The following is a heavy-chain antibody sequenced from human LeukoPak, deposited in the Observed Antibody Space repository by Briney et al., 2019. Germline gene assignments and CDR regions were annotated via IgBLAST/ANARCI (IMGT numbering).Heavy chain of an antibody. CDR1: GTSISSYY. J-gene: IGHJ5*02. CDR2: LQPSGAT. D-gene: IGHD1-14*01. Sequence: PSETLSLTCIVSGTSISSYYCSWIRHPAGKELEWIGRLQPSGATNYNPSLASRVTMSVDTSKNQFSLSLTSVTAADTAVYYCARDSPGTAFDPWGQGTLVTVSS. CDR3: ARDSPGTAFDP. V-gene: IGHV4-4*07.